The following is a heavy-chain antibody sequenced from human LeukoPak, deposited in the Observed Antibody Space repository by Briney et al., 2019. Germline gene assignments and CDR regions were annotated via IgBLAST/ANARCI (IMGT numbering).Heavy chain of an antibody. CDR1: GFTFSSYW. V-gene: IGHV3-74*01. Sequence: PGGSLRLSCAASGFTFSSYWMHWVRQAPGKGLVWVSRIKNDGSNTSYADSVKGRFTISRDNAKNTLYLQMNSLRAEDTAVYYCARGLISLDFWGQGTLVTVSS. D-gene: IGHD2-15*01. J-gene: IGHJ4*02. CDR2: IKNDGSNT. CDR3: ARGLISLDF.